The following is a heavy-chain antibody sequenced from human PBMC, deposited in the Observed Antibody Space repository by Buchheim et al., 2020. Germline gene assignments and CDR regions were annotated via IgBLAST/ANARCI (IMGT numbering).Heavy chain of an antibody. J-gene: IGHJ6*02. CDR1: GFTFSSYA. Sequence: EVQLLESGGGLVQPGGSLRLSCAASGFTFSSYAMSWVRQAPGKGLEWVSAISSSGSSTYYADSVKGRFTISRDNSKNTLYLQMNSLRAEDTAVYYCAKEACSTSCLPAIYYYGMDVWGQGTT. D-gene: IGHD2-2*01. CDR2: ISSSGSST. V-gene: IGHV3-23*01. CDR3: AKEACSTSCLPAIYYYGMDV.